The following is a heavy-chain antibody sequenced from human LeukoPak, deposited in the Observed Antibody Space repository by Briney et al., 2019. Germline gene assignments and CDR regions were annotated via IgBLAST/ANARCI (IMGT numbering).Heavy chain of an antibody. CDR1: GGSISSYY. V-gene: IGHV4-59*12. CDR2: IYYSGST. D-gene: IGHD3-3*01. CDR3: AREIPFWSGYSS. Sequence: KPSETLSLTCTVSGGSISSYYWSWIRQPPGKGLEWIGYIYYSGSTNYNPSLKSRVTISVDTSKNQFSLKLSSVTAADTAVYYCAREIPFWSGYSSWGQGTLVTVSS. J-gene: IGHJ5*02.